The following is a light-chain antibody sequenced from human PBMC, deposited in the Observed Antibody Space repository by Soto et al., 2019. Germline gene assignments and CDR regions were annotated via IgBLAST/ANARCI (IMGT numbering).Light chain of an antibody. CDR2: DDS. J-gene: IGKJ2*01. Sequence: DIQMTQSPSTRSASVGDRVTITCRASQSISSWLAWYQQKPGKAPKLLIYDDSRFESGVPSRFRRSKSWTEFALTISSLQPDDFATYYCQQYNSYPYTFGQGTKLEIK. CDR3: QQYNSYPYT. V-gene: IGKV1-5*01. CDR1: QSISSW.